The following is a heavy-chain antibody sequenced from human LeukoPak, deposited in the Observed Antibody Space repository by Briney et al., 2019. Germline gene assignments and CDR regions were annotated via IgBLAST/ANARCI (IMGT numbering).Heavy chain of an antibody. CDR1: GGSFSGYY. J-gene: IGHJ4*02. CDR3: ARGRGPLGY. CDR2: INHSGST. Sequence: SETLSLTCAVYGGSFSGYYWSWIRQPPGKGLEWIGEINHSGSTNYNPSLKSRVTISVDTSENQFSLKLSSVTAADTAVYYCARGRGPLGYWGQGTLVTVSS. D-gene: IGHD7-27*01. V-gene: IGHV4-34*01.